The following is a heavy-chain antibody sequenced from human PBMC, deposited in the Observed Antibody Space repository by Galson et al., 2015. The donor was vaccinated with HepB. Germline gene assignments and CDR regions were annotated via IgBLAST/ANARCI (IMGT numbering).Heavy chain of an antibody. CDR3: AAGPPRYECATGPLGSASCHDYYYYYGMDV. J-gene: IGHJ6*02. V-gene: IGHV1-24*01. CDR2: FDPEDGET. Sequence: SVKVSCKVSGYTLTELSMHWVRQAPGKGPEWMGGFDPEDGETLYAQEFRGRLTMTEDTSTDTAYMELSNLRSEDTAIYYCAAGPPRYECATGPLGSASCHDYYYYYGMDVWGQGTTVIVSS. D-gene: IGHD2-2*01. CDR1: GYTLTELS.